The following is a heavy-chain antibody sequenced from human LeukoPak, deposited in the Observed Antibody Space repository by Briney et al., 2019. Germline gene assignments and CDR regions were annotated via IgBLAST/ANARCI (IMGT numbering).Heavy chain of an antibody. D-gene: IGHD2-15*01. CDR2: IWYDGSNK. Sequence: PGGSLRLSCAASGFTFSSYGMHWVRQAPGKGLEWVAVIWYDGSNKYYADSVKGRFTISRDNSKNTLYLQMNSLRAEDTAVYYCARGRGVRGYGIVVVVAAQYVFDYWGQGTLVTVSS. CDR1: GFTFSSYG. CDR3: ARGRGVRGYGIVVVVAAQYVFDY. V-gene: IGHV3-33*01. J-gene: IGHJ4*02.